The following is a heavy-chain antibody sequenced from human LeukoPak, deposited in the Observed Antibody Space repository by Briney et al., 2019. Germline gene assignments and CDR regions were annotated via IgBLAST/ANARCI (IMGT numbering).Heavy chain of an antibody. D-gene: IGHD2-21*02. CDR2: IGTAGDT. CDR3: ARGLTRRYYYYGMDV. CDR1: GFTFSSYD. Sequence: GGSLRLSCAASGFTFSSYDMHWVRQATGQGLEWVSAIGTAGDTYYPGSVKGRFTISRENAKNSLYLQMNSLRAGDTAVYYCARGLTRRYYYYGMDVWGQRTTVTVSS. J-gene: IGHJ6*02. V-gene: IGHV3-13*04.